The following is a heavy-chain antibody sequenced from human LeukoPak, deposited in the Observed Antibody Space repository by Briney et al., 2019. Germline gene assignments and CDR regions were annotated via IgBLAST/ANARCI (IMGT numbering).Heavy chain of an antibody. CDR2: INTNTGNP. CDR3: ARDLLSLAVAGPYYYGMDV. Sequence: ASVKVSCKASGYTFTSYAMNWVRQAPGQGLEWMGWINTNTGNPTYAQGFTGRFVFSLDTSVSTAYLQISSLKAEDTAVYYCARDLLSLAVAGPYYYGMDVWGQGTTVTVS. D-gene: IGHD6-19*01. CDR1: GYTFTSYA. J-gene: IGHJ6*02. V-gene: IGHV7-4-1*02.